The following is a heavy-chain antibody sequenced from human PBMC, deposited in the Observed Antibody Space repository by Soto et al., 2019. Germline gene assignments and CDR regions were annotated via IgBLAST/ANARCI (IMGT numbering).Heavy chain of an antibody. CDR3: ARSITLAGDY. CDR2: INAGNGNT. V-gene: IGHV1-3*01. CDR1: GYTFTSYA. D-gene: IGHD1-20*01. Sequence: QVQLVQSGAEVKKPGASVKVSCKASGYTFTSYAMHWVRQAPGKRLEWMGWINAGNGNTKYSQKFQGRVTITRDTSARTAYTELSSLRSEDTAVYYCARSITLAGDYWGQGTLVTVSS. J-gene: IGHJ4*02.